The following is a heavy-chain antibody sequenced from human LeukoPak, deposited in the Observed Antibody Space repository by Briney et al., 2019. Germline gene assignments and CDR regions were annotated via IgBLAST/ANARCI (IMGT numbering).Heavy chain of an antibody. D-gene: IGHD2-2*01. CDR1: GGAISSYY. CDR2: ISHSGST. J-gene: IGHJ4*02. Sequence: SETLSLTRTVSGGAISSYYGRWIRQPPGKGLEWIGYISHSGSTNYNSPLKSRVTMSVDTSKNQFSLKLNSVTAADTAVYYCARGGWDCSSTTCFHLDYWGQGTLVTVSS. V-gene: IGHV4-59*13. CDR3: ARGGWDCSSTTCFHLDY.